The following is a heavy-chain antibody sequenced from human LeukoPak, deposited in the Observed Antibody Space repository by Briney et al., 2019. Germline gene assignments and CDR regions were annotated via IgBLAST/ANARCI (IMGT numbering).Heavy chain of an antibody. CDR1: GYSISSGYY. CDR2: IYHSGST. Sequence: PSETRSLTCTVSGYSISSGYYWGWIRQPPGKGLEWIGSIYHSGSTYYNPSLKSRVTISVDTSKNQFSLKLSSVTAADTAVYYCARDPSTTGTWFDPWGQGTLVTVSS. D-gene: IGHD4-17*01. CDR3: ARDPSTTGTWFDP. J-gene: IGHJ5*02. V-gene: IGHV4-38-2*02.